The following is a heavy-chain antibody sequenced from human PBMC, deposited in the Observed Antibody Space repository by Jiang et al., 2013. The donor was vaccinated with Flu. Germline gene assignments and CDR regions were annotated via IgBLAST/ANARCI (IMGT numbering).Heavy chain of an antibody. V-gene: IGHV3-30*01. CDR1: GFTFSSYA. CDR3: ARDHRGDYYGSGTWGTWSYYGMDV. D-gene: IGHD3-10*01. J-gene: IGHJ6*04. CDR2: ISYDGSNK. Sequence: VQLLESGGGVVQPGRSLRLSCAASGFTFSSYAMHWVRQAPGKGLEWVAVISYDGSNKYYADSVKGRFTISRDNSKNTLYLQMNSLRAEDTAVYYCARDHRGDYYGSGTWGTWSYYGMDVWGKRDHGHRLL.